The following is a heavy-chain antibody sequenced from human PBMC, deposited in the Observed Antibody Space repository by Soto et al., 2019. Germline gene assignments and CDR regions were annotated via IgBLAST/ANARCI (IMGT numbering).Heavy chain of an antibody. J-gene: IGHJ6*02. CDR2: IYPGDSDT. V-gene: IGHV5-51*01. Sequence: GESLKISCKGSGYSFTIYWIGWVRQMPGKGLEWMGIIYPGDSDTRYSPSFQGQVTISADKSISTAYLQWSSLKASDTSMYYCAIXCRDGYNSHYYYYGMDVWGQGTTVTVSS. D-gene: IGHD5-12*01. CDR3: AIXCRDGYNSHYYYYGMDV. CDR1: GYSFTIYW.